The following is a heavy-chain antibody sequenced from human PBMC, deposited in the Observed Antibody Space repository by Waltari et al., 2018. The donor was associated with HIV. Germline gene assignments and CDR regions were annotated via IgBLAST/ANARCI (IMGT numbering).Heavy chain of an antibody. V-gene: IGHV6-1*02. J-gene: IGHJ4*02. CDR2: TYHRSKWFQ. CDR3: ARDSNGLDY. CDR1: GASVPCASAA. D-gene: IGHD4-4*01. Sequence: HVQLLQSGPGLVTPSQTLSTTCAISGASVPCASAAWNWIRLSPSGRLQWLGRTYHRSKWFQLYAPSVRGRIRVDVDTSVNHFSLHLDSVTPDDTAVYYCARDSNGLDYWGQGTVVTVSS.